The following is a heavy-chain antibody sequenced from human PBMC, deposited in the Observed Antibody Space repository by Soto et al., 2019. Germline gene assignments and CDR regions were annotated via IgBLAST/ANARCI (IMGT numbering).Heavy chain of an antibody. Sequence: SETLSLTCTVSGGSITTAGYSWSWIRQPPGKALEWIGYVYHTGNAYPKPSLKSRVTISLDRSKNQFSLKMTSVTAAVTALYYCASRPFYYYGLDVWGQGTTVTVSS. CDR1: GGSITTAGYS. V-gene: IGHV4-30-2*01. J-gene: IGHJ6*01. CDR2: VYHTGNA. CDR3: ASRPFYYYGLDV.